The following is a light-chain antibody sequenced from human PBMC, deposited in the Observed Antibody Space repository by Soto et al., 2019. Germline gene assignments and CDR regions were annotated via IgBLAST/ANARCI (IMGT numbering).Light chain of an antibody. CDR1: NIGSKS. CDR2: DDS. J-gene: IGLJ2*01. V-gene: IGLV3-21*02. CDR3: AAWDGSLNHIL. Sequence: SYELTQPPSVSVAPGQTARITCGGNNIGSKSVHWYQQKPGQAPVLVVYDDSDRPSGIPERFFGSKSGTSASLAITGLQSEDEADYYCAAWDGSLNHILFGGGTKLTVL.